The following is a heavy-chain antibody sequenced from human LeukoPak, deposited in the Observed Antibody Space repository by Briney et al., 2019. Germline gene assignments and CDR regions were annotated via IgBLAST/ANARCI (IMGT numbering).Heavy chain of an antibody. CDR2: IYYSGST. V-gene: IGHV4-59*01. Sequence: SETLSLTCTVSGGSISSYYWSWIRQPPGKGLDWIGYIYYSGSTNYNPSLKSRVTISVDTSKNQFSLKLSSVTAADTAVYYCARGVYSSSWYGNYYYYYMDVWGKGTTFTVSS. D-gene: IGHD6-13*01. CDR3: ARGVYSSSWYGNYYYYYMDV. CDR1: GGSISSYY. J-gene: IGHJ6*03.